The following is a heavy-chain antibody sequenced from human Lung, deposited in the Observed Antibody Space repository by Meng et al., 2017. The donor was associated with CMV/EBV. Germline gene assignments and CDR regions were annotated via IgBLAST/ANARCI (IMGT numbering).Heavy chain of an antibody. D-gene: IGHD6-19*01. CDR3: AKTGSGWFTDY. Sequence: GGSLRLXXVASGFGFSGFAMQWVRQTPGKGLEWVALIRYDGGNKYYADSVKGRFTISRDNSKHTLSLQMNSLRPEDTAVYLCAKTGSGWFTDYWGQGTLVTVAS. V-gene: IGHV3-30*02. CDR2: IRYDGGNK. CDR1: GFGFSGFA. J-gene: IGHJ4*02.